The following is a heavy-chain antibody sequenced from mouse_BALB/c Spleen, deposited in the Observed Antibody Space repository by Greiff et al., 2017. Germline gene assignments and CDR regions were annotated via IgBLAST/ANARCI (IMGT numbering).Heavy chain of an antibody. CDR1: GFTFSSFG. J-gene: IGHJ4*01. V-gene: IGHV5-17*02. D-gene: IGHD2-9*01. CDR2: ISSGSRTI. CDR3: ARSSSYGFYAMDY. Sequence: EVMLVESGGGLVQPGGSRKLSCAASGFTFSSFGMHWVRQAPEKGLEWVAYISSGSRTIYYADTVKGRFTISRDNPKNTLFLQMTSLRSEDTAMYYCARSSSYGFYAMDYWGQGTSVTVSS.